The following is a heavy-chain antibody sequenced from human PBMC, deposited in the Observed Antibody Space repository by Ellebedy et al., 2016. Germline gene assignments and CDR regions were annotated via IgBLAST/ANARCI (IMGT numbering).Heavy chain of an antibody. CDR3: TRGGLDNSFDV. D-gene: IGHD3-16*01. V-gene: IGHV3-48*02. CDR1: GFTFTSYS. CDR2: ISPTSGSTI. J-gene: IGHJ3*01. Sequence: GGSLRLXXAVSGFTFTSYSMKWVRQPPGKGLEWVSYISPTSGSTIYYADSVKGRFTISRDNAKNSVYLQMNSLRDEDTAVYYCTRGGLDNSFDVWGQGTMVTVSS.